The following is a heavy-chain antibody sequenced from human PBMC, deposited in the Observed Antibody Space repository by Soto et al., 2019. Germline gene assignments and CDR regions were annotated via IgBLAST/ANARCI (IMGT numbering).Heavy chain of an antibody. V-gene: IGHV1-18*01. CDR1: GYAFTTYG. CDR3: ARGRYGDY. J-gene: IGHJ4*02. D-gene: IGHD1-1*01. Sequence: QVHLVQSGAEVKKPGASVKVSCKGSGYAFTTYGITWVRQAPGQGLAWMGWISAHNGNTNYAQKLQGRVTVTRDTSTSTAYMELRSLISDDTAVYYCARGRYGDYWGQGAPVTVSS. CDR2: ISAHNGNT.